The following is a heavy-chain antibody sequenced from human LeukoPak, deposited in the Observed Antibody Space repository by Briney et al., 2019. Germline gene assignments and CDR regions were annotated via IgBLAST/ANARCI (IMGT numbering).Heavy chain of an antibody. J-gene: IGHJ4*02. CDR3: ARRPGEYGGNDFDY. Sequence: SETLSLTCTVSGGSISGSNFYWGWIRQPPGKGLDWIGSIYYSGSTHYNPSLKSRVTMSIDTSKNQFSLKLSSVTAADTAVYYCARRPGEYGGNDFDYWGQGTLVTVSS. CDR2: IYYSGST. D-gene: IGHD4/OR15-4a*01. V-gene: IGHV4-39*01. CDR1: GGSISGSNFY.